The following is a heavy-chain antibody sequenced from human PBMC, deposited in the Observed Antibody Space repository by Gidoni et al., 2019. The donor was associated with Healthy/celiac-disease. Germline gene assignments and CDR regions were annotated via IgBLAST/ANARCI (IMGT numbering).Heavy chain of an antibody. V-gene: IGHV4-39*01. CDR3: ARVAGVTPVFDY. CDR2: IYYSGST. D-gene: IGHD4-4*01. Sequence: QLQLQESGPGLVKPSETLSLTCTVSGGSISSSSYYWGWIRQPPGKGLEWIGSIYYSGSTYYNPSLKSRVTISVDTSKNQFSLKLSSVTAADTAVYYCARVAGVTPVFDYWGQGTLVTVSS. J-gene: IGHJ4*02. CDR1: GGSISSSSYY.